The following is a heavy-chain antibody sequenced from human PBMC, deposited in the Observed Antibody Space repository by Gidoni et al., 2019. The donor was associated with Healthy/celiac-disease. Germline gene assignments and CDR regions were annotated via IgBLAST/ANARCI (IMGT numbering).Heavy chain of an antibody. CDR3: EGYSGYVGAVAARNDAFDI. CDR1: GGSISSSSYY. J-gene: IGHJ3*02. V-gene: IGHV4-39*01. CDR2: IYYSGST. Sequence: QLQLQESGPGLVKPSETLSLTCTVSGGSISSSSYYWGWIRQPPGKGLEWIGSIYYSGSTYYNPSLKSRVTISVDTSKNQFSLKLSSVTAADTAVYYCEGYSGYVGAVAARNDAFDIWGQGTMVTVSS. D-gene: IGHD5-12*01.